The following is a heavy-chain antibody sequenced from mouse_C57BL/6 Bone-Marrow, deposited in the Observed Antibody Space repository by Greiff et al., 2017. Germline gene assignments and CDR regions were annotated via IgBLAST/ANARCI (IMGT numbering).Heavy chain of an antibody. D-gene: IGHD1-1*01. Sequence: QVQLQQPGAELVKPGASVKLSCKASGYTFTSYWMHWVKQRPGRGLEWIGRIDPNSGGTKYNEKFKSKATLTVAKSSSTAYMQLSSLTSEDSAVYYCARGSGYAWYYAMDYWGQGTSVTVSS. CDR1: GYTFTSYW. V-gene: IGHV1-72*01. CDR2: IDPNSGGT. CDR3: ARGSGYAWYYAMDY. J-gene: IGHJ4*01.